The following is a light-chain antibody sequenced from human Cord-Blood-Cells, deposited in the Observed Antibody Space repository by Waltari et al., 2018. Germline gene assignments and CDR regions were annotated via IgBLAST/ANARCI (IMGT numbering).Light chain of an antibody. CDR3: CSYAGSSTLV. Sequence: QSALTQPASVSGSPGQSIPISCTGTSSDVGSYNLVSWYQQHPGKAPKLMIYEGSKRPSGVSNRFSGSKSGNMASLTISGLQAEDEADYYCCSYAGSSTLVFGGGTKLTVL. CDR1: SSDVGSYNL. J-gene: IGLJ3*02. V-gene: IGLV2-23*01. CDR2: EGS.